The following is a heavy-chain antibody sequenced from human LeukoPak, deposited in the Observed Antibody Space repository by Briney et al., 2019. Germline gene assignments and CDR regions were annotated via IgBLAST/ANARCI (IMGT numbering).Heavy chain of an antibody. CDR1: GFTFSSYS. D-gene: IGHD3-22*01. V-gene: IGHV3-21*04. CDR3: AKFGPYYDSFRCVFDI. J-gene: IGHJ3*02. CDR2: ISSSSSYI. Sequence: GGSLRLSCAASGFTFSSYSKNWGRHAPRPGMERVSSISSSSSYIYYSDSVKGRFTLFRDNAKNSLYLQMNSLRAEDTAWYYCAKFGPYYDSFRCVFDIWGQETMVSVSS.